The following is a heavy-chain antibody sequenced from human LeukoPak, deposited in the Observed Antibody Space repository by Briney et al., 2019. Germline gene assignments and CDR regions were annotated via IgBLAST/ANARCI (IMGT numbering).Heavy chain of an antibody. CDR2: IYYSGVT. CDR3: ARGVYIAAAQYGY. Sequence: TSETLSLTCTVSGGSISSYYWSWIRQPPGKGLEWIGYIYYSGVTNFNPSLKSRVTISVDTSKNQFSLKLSSVTAADTSVYYCARGVYIAAAQYGYWGQGTLVTVSS. V-gene: IGHV4-59*01. CDR1: GGSISSYY. D-gene: IGHD6-13*01. J-gene: IGHJ4*02.